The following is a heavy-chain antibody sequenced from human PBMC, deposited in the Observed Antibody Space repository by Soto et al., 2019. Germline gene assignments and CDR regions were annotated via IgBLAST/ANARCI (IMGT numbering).Heavy chain of an antibody. D-gene: IGHD3-10*01. J-gene: IGHJ4*02. CDR1: GGSISSGDYY. V-gene: IGHV4-30-4*01. CDR2: IYYSGST. CDR3: ASYYYGSGSYYKLLLD. Sequence: SETLSLTCTVSGGSISSGDYYWSWIRQPPGKGLEWIGYIYYSGSTYYNPSLKSRVTISVDTSKNQFSLKLSSVTAADTAVYYCASYYYGSGSYYKLLLDWGQGXLVTVSS.